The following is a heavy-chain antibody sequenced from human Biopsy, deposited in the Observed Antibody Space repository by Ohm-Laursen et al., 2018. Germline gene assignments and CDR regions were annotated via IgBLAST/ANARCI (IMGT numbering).Heavy chain of an antibody. CDR3: ARTPRDSFWSGSYKRGLWFDP. Sequence: SDTLSLTCSVSGGSIISYYWTWIRQPPGKGLEWIGHVYNGGITNYNPSLKSRVTISKDTSKNQFSLQVSSVTAADTAVYYCARTPRDSFWSGSYKRGLWFDPWGQGTLVTVSS. CDR1: GGSIISYY. CDR2: VYNGGIT. J-gene: IGHJ5*02. V-gene: IGHV4-59*07. D-gene: IGHD3-3*01.